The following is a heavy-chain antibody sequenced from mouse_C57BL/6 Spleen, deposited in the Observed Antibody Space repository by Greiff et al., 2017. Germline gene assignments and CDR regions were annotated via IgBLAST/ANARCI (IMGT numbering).Heavy chain of an antibody. J-gene: IGHJ2*01. CDR3: ARSRDYSNFDD. V-gene: IGHV1-47*01. CDR2: FYPYNDDN. Sequence: QVQLQQSGAELVKPGASVKMSCKASGYTFTTYPIEWMQQNHGKSLEWIGNFYPYNDDNKYNEKFKGKATLTVAKSSSTVYLELSRLTSDDSAVYYCARSRDYSNFDDWGQDTTLTVSS. D-gene: IGHD2-5*01. CDR1: GYTFTTYP.